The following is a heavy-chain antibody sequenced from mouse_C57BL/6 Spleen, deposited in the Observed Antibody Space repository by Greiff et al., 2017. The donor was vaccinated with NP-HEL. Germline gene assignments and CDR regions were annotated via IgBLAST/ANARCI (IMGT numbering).Heavy chain of an antibody. V-gene: IGHV14-4*02. D-gene: IGHD1-1*01. CDR3: NAGYYGSSRLDY. CDR2: IDPENGDT. Sequence: VQLKESGAELVRSGASVKLSCTASGFNIKDYYMHWVKQRPEQGLEWIGWIDPENGDTEYAPKFQGKATMTADTSSNTAYLQLSSLTSEDTAVYYCNAGYYGSSRLDYWGQGTTLTVSS. CDR1: GFNIKDYY. J-gene: IGHJ2*01.